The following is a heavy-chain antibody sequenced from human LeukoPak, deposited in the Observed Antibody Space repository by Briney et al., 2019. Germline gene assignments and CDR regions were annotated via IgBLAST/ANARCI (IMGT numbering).Heavy chain of an antibody. CDR2: IKQDGSEK. V-gene: IGHV3-7*01. J-gene: IGHJ4*02. CDR1: GFTFSSYW. Sequence: GSLRLSCAASGFTFSSYWMSWVRQAPGKGLEWVANIKQDGSEKYYVDSVKGRFTISRDNIKNSLYLHLNSLREEDTAVYYCARDSGMKIVGTWDSWGQGTQVTVSS. D-gene: IGHD1-26*01. CDR3: ARDSGMKIVGTWDS.